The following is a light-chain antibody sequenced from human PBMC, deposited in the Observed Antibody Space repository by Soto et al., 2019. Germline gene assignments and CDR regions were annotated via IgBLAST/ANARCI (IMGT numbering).Light chain of an antibody. Sequence: EIVLTQSPATLSLSPGERATLSCRASQSVNENFLAWYQQKPGQAPRLLIYDASIRVAGIPVRFTGSGSGTDFTLTISSVEPEDFAVYYCQQRSDWNTFGQGTKLEIK. CDR2: DAS. V-gene: IGKV3-11*01. CDR1: QSVNENF. J-gene: IGKJ2*01. CDR3: QQRSDWNT.